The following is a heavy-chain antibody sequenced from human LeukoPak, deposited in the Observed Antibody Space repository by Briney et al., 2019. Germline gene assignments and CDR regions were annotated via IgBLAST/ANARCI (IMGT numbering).Heavy chain of an antibody. Sequence: SVKVSCKASGYTFTSYDINWVRQATGQGLEWMGGIIPIFGTANYAQKFQGRVTITADESTSTAYMELSSLRSEDTAVYYCARGGETGTTSPLGYWGQGTLVTVSS. D-gene: IGHD1-7*01. CDR2: IIPIFGTA. CDR1: GYTFTSYD. V-gene: IGHV1-69*13. CDR3: ARGGETGTTSPLGY. J-gene: IGHJ4*02.